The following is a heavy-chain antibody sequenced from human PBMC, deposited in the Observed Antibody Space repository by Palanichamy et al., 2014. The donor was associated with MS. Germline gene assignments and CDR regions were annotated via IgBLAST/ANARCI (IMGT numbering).Heavy chain of an antibody. V-gene: IGHV4-34*01. CDR1: SGSLSGHY. CDR3: ARGVEEYSPSSSSFWGGFWFNP. J-gene: IGHJ5*02. Sequence: QGQLQQWGAGLLKPSETLSLTCVVYSGSLSGHYWIWIRQPPGKGLEWIGEIHQSGSTRYNPSLKSRVTIAVDTSKNQFSLNLNSVTAADTAVYCARGVEEYSPSSSSFWGGFWFNPWGQGTLVTVSS. CDR2: IHQSGST. D-gene: IGHD6-6*01.